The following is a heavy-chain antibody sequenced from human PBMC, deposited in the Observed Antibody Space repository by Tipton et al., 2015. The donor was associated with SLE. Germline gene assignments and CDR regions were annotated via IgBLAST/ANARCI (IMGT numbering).Heavy chain of an antibody. CDR2: ISGSGGST. Sequence: LSLTCTVSGGSISSHYWSWIRQPPGKGLEWVSAISGSGGSTYYADSVKGRFTISRDNSKNTLYPQMNSLRAEDTAVYYCAKGLPYYFDYWGQGTLVTVSS. J-gene: IGHJ4*02. V-gene: IGHV3-23*01. D-gene: IGHD5-18*01. CDR3: AKGLPYYFDY. CDR1: GGSISSHY.